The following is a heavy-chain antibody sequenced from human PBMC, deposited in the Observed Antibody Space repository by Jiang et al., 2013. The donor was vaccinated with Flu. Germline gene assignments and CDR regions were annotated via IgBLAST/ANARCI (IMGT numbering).Heavy chain of an antibody. D-gene: IGHD3-10*01. V-gene: IGHV6-1*01. J-gene: IGHJ3*01. CDR1: GDSVSGDSAA. CDR2: TYYRSKWVN. Sequence: ISGDSVSGDSAAWNWIRQSPSRGLEWLGRTYYRSKWVNDYAVSVKSRITINPDTSKNQFSLQLNSVTPEDTAVYYCARHPHGSGDTFNVWGQGTMVTVSS. CDR3: ARHPHGSGDTFNV.